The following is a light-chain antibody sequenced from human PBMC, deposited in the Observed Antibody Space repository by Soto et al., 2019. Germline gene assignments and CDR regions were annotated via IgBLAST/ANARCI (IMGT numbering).Light chain of an antibody. CDR1: NSNIGGYNF. J-gene: IGLJ1*01. CDR2: EVN. Sequence: QSALTQPASVSGSPGQSITISCGESNSNIGGYNFVSWYQQHPGKAPKIIIFEVNKRPSGISNRFSGSKSGNTASLTISGLQAEDEADYYCFSYRSSTTNVFGSGTKLTVL. V-gene: IGLV2-14*01. CDR3: FSYRSSTTNV.